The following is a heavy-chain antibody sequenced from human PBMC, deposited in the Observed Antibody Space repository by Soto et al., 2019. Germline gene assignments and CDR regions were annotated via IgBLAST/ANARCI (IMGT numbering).Heavy chain of an antibody. Sequence: ASVKVSCKASGYTFNTYAMHWVRQAPGQGLEWMGWINAGNGNTEYPQKFQGRVTITRDTSASTAYMELSSLTSEDTAVYYCARDLPGDNWFDPWGQGTLVTVSS. CDR2: INAGNGNT. V-gene: IGHV1-3*01. J-gene: IGHJ5*02. D-gene: IGHD7-27*01. CDR1: GYTFNTYA. CDR3: ARDLPGDNWFDP.